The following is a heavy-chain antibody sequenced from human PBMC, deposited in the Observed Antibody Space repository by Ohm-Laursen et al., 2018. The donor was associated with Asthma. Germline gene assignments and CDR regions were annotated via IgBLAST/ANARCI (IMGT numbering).Heavy chain of an antibody. V-gene: IGHV3-48*04. Sequence: SLRLSCSASGFTFSSYSMNWVRQAPGKGLEWVSYISTSGSTIYYADSVKGRFTISRDNAKNSLYLQMNSLTAEDTAVYYCARDPPVTTVTTGEYFDYWGQGTLVTVSS. CDR1: GFTFSSYS. J-gene: IGHJ4*02. CDR3: ARDPPVTTVTTGEYFDY. D-gene: IGHD4-17*01. CDR2: ISTSGSTI.